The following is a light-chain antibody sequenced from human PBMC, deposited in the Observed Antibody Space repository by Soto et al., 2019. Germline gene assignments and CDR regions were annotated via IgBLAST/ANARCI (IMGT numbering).Light chain of an antibody. Sequence: DVVMTQSPDSLAVSLGERATINCKSSRSVLYSSNNKNYLAWYQQKPGQPPKLLIYWASNRESGVPDRFSGSGSGTDFTLTISSLQAEDVAVYYCQQYSSTPLTFGGGTKVEIK. J-gene: IGKJ4*01. CDR2: WAS. CDR1: RSVLYSSNNKNY. V-gene: IGKV4-1*01. CDR3: QQYSSTPLT.